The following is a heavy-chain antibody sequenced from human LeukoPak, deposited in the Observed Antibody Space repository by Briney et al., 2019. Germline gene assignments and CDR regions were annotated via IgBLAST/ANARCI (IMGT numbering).Heavy chain of an antibody. V-gene: IGHV3-21*01. D-gene: IGHD2-8*02. CDR1: GFTFSSYS. Sequence: GGSLRLSCAASGFTFSSYSMNWVRQAPGKGLEWVSSISSSSSYRYYADSVKGRFTISRDNAKNSLYLQMNSLRAEDTAVYYCASFHDTGGRDYWGQGTLVTVSS. CDR2: ISSSSSYR. CDR3: ASFHDTGGRDY. J-gene: IGHJ4*02.